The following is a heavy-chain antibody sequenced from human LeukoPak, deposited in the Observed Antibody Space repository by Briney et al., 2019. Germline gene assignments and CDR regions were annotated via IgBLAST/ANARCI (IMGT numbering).Heavy chain of an antibody. Sequence: PSETLSLTCTVSGGSISSSSYYWGWIRQPPGKGLEWIGSIYYSGSTYYNPSLKSRVTISVDTSKNQFSLKLSSVTAADTAVYYCARALKDSSPGAFDIWGQGTMVTVSS. CDR3: ARALKDSSPGAFDI. CDR1: GGSISSSSYY. CDR2: IYYSGST. J-gene: IGHJ3*02. V-gene: IGHV4-39*01. D-gene: IGHD3-22*01.